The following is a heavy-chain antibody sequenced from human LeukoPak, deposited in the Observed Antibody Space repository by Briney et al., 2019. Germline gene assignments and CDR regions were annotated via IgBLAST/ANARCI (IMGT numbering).Heavy chain of an antibody. CDR3: ARTSITIFGVVPGFDP. V-gene: IGHV3-23*01. CDR2: ISGSGGST. CDR1: GFTFSSYA. D-gene: IGHD3-3*01. J-gene: IGHJ5*02. Sequence: GGSLRLSCAASGFTFSSYAMSWVRQAPGKGLEWVSAISGSGGSTYYADSVKGRFTISRDNSKNTLYLQMNSLRAEDTAVYYCARTSITIFGVVPGFDPWGQGTLVTVSS.